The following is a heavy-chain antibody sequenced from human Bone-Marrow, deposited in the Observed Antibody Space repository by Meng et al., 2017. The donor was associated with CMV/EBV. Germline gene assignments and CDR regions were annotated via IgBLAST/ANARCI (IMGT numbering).Heavy chain of an antibody. J-gene: IGHJ6*02. Sequence: SVKVSCKASGYSFSNFGIAWVRQAPGQGLEWMGGIIPIFGTANYAQKFQGRVTITTDESTSTAYMELSSLRSEDTAVYYCAREEDVWGQGTTVTVSS. CDR3: AREEDV. CDR2: IIPIFGTA. V-gene: IGHV1-69*05. CDR1: GYSFSNFG.